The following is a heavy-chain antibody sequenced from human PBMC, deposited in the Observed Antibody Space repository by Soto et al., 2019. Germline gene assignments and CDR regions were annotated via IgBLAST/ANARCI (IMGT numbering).Heavy chain of an antibody. CDR3: ARDARGGSYRWDYYYYGMDV. J-gene: IGHJ6*02. CDR1: GFTFSSYN. V-gene: IGHV3-21*01. D-gene: IGHD1-26*01. Sequence: EVQLVESGGGLVKPGGSLRLSCAASGFTFSSYNMNWVRQAPGKGLEWVSSISSSSSYIYYADSVKGRFTISRDNAKNSLYMQMNSLRAEDTAVYYCARDARGGSYRWDYYYYGMDVWGQGTTVTVSS. CDR2: ISSSSSYI.